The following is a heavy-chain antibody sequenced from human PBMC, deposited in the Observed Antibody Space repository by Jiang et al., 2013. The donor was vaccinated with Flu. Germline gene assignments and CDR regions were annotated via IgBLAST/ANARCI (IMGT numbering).Heavy chain of an antibody. V-gene: IGHV1-24*01. D-gene: IGHD4-11*01. CDR1: GSTLTESS. Sequence: GAEVKKPGASVKVSCKVSGSTLTESSMHWVRQAPGKGLEWVGGFDPEDGETVYTQKFLGRLSMTEDTSTDTAYMELSSLRSDDTAVYYCATGSRNYRNWYFDLWGXGTLVTVSS. CDR2: FDPEDGET. J-gene: IGHJ2*01. CDR3: ATGSRNYRNWYFDL.